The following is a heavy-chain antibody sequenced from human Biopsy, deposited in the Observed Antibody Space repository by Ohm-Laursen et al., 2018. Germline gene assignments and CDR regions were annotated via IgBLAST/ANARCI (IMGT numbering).Heavy chain of an antibody. D-gene: IGHD2-8*01. V-gene: IGHV1-2*02. J-gene: IGHJ4*02. CDR2: INCKTGAT. Sequence: GASVKVSCKVSSYTFTDYNIHWMRQAPGQGLEWLGYINCKTGATNYAQKFQGTVTMTRDTSISTAYLALGSLRSADTAIYYCARDPLNGHKHFDYWGQGSLVIVSS. CDR3: ARDPLNGHKHFDY. CDR1: SYTFTDYN.